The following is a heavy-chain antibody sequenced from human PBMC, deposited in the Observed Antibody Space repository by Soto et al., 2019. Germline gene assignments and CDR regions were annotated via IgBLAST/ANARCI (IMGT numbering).Heavy chain of an antibody. CDR2: IYYSGST. V-gene: IGHV4-59*01. Sequence: SETLSLTCTVSGGPINNYYWSWLRQPPGKRLEWIGYIYYSGSTNYNPSLRSRFTISVDTSRNQFSLKLTSVTAADTAVYYCARADYSKIDSWCQGTLVT. D-gene: IGHD4-4*01. CDR1: GGPINNYY. J-gene: IGHJ4*02. CDR3: ARADYSKIDS.